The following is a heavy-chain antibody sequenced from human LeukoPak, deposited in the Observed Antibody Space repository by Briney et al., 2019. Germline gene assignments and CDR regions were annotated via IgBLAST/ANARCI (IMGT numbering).Heavy chain of an antibody. D-gene: IGHD2/OR15-2a*01. CDR2: FEPEDVET. V-gene: IGHV1-24*01. J-gene: IGHJ4*02. CDR3: ATDFYRGRQFDY. CDR1: GNTFTDLS. Sequence: ASVKDSCKVSGNTFTDLSMKWVRQAPGKALEWMGGFEPEDVETIYEQKFQGRVTMTEDTSTATAYMELSSLRPDDTAVYYCATDFYRGRQFDYWGQGTLVTVSS.